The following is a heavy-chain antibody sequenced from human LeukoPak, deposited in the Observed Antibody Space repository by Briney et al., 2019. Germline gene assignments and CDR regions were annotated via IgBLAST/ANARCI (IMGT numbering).Heavy chain of an antibody. Sequence: GESLKISCKGSGYSFTNSWIGWVRQMPGKGLELMGIINPADSEIRYSPSFQGQVTISVDKSISTAYLQWSSLKASDTAMYYCSRQGCTTTSCHTIDSWGQGTLVTVSS. CDR2: INPADSEI. V-gene: IGHV5-51*01. CDR3: SRQGCTTTSCHTIDS. CDR1: GYSFTNSW. D-gene: IGHD2-2*02. J-gene: IGHJ4*02.